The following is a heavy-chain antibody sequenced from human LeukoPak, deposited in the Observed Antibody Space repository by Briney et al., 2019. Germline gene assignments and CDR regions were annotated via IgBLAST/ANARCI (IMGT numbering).Heavy chain of an antibody. J-gene: IGHJ4*02. Sequence: SETLSLTCSVSGGSVNIDKYYWSWIRQPPGKGLEWIGYMYYGGRTSYNPSLKSRVTIPVDTSKNQFSLKLTSVTAADTAAYYCAREGWRGIAVADSWGQGTLVTVSS. CDR2: MYYGGRT. D-gene: IGHD6-19*01. V-gene: IGHV4-61*01. CDR3: AREGWRGIAVADS. CDR1: GGSVNIDKYY.